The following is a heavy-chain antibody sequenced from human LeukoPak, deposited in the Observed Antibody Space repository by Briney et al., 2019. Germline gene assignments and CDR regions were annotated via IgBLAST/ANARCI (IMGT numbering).Heavy chain of an antibody. CDR3: AKDRGGSYYADAFDI. CDR2: ISKDGSMR. Sequence: PGGSLRLSCAASGFSFTKYAMDWVRQAPGKGLEWVAIISKDGSMRYYADSVKGRFTISRDNSKNTLYLQMNSLRAEDTAVYYCAKDRGGSYYADAFDIWGQGTMVTVSS. D-gene: IGHD1-26*01. CDR1: GFSFTKYA. J-gene: IGHJ3*02. V-gene: IGHV3-30*04.